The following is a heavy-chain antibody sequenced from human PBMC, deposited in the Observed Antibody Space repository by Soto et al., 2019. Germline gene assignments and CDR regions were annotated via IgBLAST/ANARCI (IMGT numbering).Heavy chain of an antibody. CDR2: INHTGHT. Sequence: PTETLAIASAVYRGCCNEYYWRCIRQPPGKGLEWIGEINHTGHTNYNPSLKSRVTISVDTSKNQFSLKLTSVTAADTAVYYCAGHRDLHAYPARRSSDL. V-gene: IGHV4-34*01. D-gene: IGHD3-16*01. CDR1: RGCCNEYY. CDR3: AGHRDLHAYPARRSSDL. J-gene: IGHJ2*01.